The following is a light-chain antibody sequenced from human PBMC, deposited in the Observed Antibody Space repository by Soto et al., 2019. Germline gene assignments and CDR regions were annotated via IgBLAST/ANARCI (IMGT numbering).Light chain of an antibody. Sequence: QPVLTQSSSASASLGSSVKLTCTLSSGHSSYIIAWHQQQPGKAPRYLMKLEGSGSYNKGSGVPDRFSGSSSGADRYLTISNLQSEDEADYYCETWDSNVWVFGGGTTLTVL. CDR2: LEGSGSY. CDR3: ETWDSNVWV. V-gene: IGLV4-60*03. J-gene: IGLJ3*02. CDR1: SGHSSYI.